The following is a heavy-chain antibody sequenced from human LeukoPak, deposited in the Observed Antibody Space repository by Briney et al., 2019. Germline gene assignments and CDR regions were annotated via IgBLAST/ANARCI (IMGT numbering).Heavy chain of an antibody. D-gene: IGHD2-2*01. CDR1: GGAFSNYF. V-gene: IGHV4-34*01. CDR3: ARGQYCSTTTCYSARRYFDF. CDR2: INDSGST. J-gene: IGHJ4*02. Sequence: TPETLSLTCAVSGGAFSNYFWTWIRQPPGKGLEWIAEINDSGSTNSNSSLRSRVAISLDTSKNQFSLRLTSVTAADTAVYYCARGQYCSTTTCYSARRYFDFWGQGTLVTVSS.